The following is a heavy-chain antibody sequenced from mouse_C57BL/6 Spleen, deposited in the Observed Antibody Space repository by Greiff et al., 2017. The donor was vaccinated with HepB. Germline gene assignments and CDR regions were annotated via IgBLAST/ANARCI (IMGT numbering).Heavy chain of an antibody. D-gene: IGHD1-1*01. J-gene: IGHJ2*01. CDR1: GYTFTDYY. Sequence: EVQLVESGPELVKPGASVKISCKASGYTFTDYYMNWVKQSHGKSLEWIGDINPNNGGTSYNQKFKGKATLTVDKSSSTAYMELRSLTSEDSAVYYCASGIFDYWGQGTTLTVSS. CDR3: ASGIFDY. V-gene: IGHV1-26*01. CDR2: INPNNGGT.